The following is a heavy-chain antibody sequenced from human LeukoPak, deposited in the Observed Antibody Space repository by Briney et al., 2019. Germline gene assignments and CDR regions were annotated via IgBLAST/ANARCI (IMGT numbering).Heavy chain of an antibody. V-gene: IGHV3-30-3*01. CDR1: GFTFSSYA. CDR3: ARDIGSGRGMDV. CDR2: TSYDGSNK. Sequence: GGSLRLSCAASGFTFSSYAMHWVRQAPGKGLEWVAVTSYDGSNKYYADSVKGRFTISRDNSKNTLYLQMNSLRAEDTAVYYCARDIGSGRGMDVWGQGTTVTVSS. J-gene: IGHJ6*02. D-gene: IGHD3-10*01.